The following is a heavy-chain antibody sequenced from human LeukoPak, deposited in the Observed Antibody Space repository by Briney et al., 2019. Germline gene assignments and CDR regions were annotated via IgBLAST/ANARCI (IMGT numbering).Heavy chain of an antibody. CDR3: ATGPGVYFDY. CDR2: ISAYNGNT. D-gene: IGHD7-27*01. V-gene: IGHV1-18*01. Sequence: GASVKLSCKASGYTFTTYAISWVRQAPGQGLEWMGWISAYNGNTNYAQKLQGRVTMTTDTSTSTAYMELRSLRSDDTAVYYCATGPGVYFDYWGQGTLVTVSS. CDR1: GYTFTTYA. J-gene: IGHJ4*02.